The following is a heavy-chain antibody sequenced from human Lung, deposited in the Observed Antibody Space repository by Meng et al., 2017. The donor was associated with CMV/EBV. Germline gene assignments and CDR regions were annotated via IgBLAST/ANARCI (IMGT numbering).Heavy chain of an antibody. D-gene: IGHD5-12*01. V-gene: IGHV3-74*01. CDR3: ARALIGYDSDYYYYYGMDV. Sequence: FGGCWMRWVDKAPGRRLVWVSRINGDGSSTSYADSVRGRFTISGDNAKNTLYLQMNSLRAEDTAVYYCARALIGYDSDYYYYYGMDVWGQGTMVTVSS. CDR2: INGDGSST. CDR1: FGGCW. J-gene: IGHJ6*02.